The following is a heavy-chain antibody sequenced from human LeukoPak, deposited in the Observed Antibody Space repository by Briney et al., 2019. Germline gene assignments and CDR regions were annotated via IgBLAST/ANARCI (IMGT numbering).Heavy chain of an antibody. J-gene: IGHJ3*02. CDR1: GFTFTDYY. CDR3: ARVADGYNYGAFDI. CDR2: IHPTSGVT. Sequence: ASVKVSCKASGFTFTDYYIHWVRQAPGQGLEWMGSIHPTSGVTKYAQKFQGRVTMTRDTSTSTVYMELSSLRSEDTAVYYCARVADGYNYGAFDIWGQGTMVTVSS. D-gene: IGHD5-12*01. V-gene: IGHV1-2*02.